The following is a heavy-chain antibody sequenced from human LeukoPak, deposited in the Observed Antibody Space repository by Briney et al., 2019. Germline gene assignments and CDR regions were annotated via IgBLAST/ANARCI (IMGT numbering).Heavy chain of an antibody. V-gene: IGHV1-69*13. Sequence: EASVKVSCKASGGTFSSYAISWVRQAPGQGREWMGGIIPIFGTANYAQKFQGRVTITADESTSTAYMELSSLRSEDTAVYYCARGQWGYSYASDYYNYMDVWGKGTTVTVSS. J-gene: IGHJ6*03. D-gene: IGHD5-18*01. CDR2: IIPIFGTA. CDR3: ARGQWGYSYASDYYNYMDV. CDR1: GGTFSSYA.